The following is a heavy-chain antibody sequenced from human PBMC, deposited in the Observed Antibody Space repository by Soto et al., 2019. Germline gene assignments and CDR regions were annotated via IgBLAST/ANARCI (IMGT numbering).Heavy chain of an antibody. CDR1: GYTFTSYY. Sequence: ASVKVSCKASGYTFTSYYMHWVRQAPGQGLEWMGIINPSGGSTSYAQKFQGRVTMTRDTSTSTVYMELSSLRSEDTAVYYCARVTIAARPSDAFDIWGQGIMVTVSS. V-gene: IGHV1-46*01. CDR2: INPSGGST. CDR3: ARVTIAARPSDAFDI. J-gene: IGHJ3*02. D-gene: IGHD6-6*01.